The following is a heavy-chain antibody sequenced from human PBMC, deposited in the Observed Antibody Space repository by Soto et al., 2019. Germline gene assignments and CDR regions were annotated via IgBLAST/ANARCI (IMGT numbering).Heavy chain of an antibody. J-gene: IGHJ3*02. CDR1: GFTFSTYW. CDR2: IKQDENQK. CDR3: AAYNTSRHAAFDI. D-gene: IGHD6-6*01. Sequence: PGGSLRLSCAASGFTFSTYWMSWVRQAAGKGLEWLANIKQDENQKYYVDSVKGRFTISGDSAKNSLFLIMDSLRVEETAVDYCAAYNTSRHAAFDIWGQGTMVTVSS. V-gene: IGHV3-7*01.